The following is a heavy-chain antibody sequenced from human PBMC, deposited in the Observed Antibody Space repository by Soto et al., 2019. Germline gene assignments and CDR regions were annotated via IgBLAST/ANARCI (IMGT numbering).Heavy chain of an antibody. CDR1: GHLFDNHW. D-gene: IGHD3-10*01. CDR2: IFTRDSET. CDR3: ARGYFDSGHGYDL. V-gene: IGHV5-51*01. Sequence: PGESLKISCKGPGHLFDNHWIGWVRQTPGKGLGLMGLIFTRDSETKTSPSFQGHVSFSVDNSINTVYLQWTSLKTTDTGIYFCARGYFDSGHGYDLWGQGTLVTVSS. J-gene: IGHJ5*02.